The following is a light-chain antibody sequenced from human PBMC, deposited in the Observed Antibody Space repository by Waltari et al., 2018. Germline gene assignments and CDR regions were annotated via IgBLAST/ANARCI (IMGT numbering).Light chain of an antibody. Sequence: QSALTQPASVSGSPGQSITISCTGSSSDVGGYNYVSWYQQYPGKVPKIMIYEVNNRPSGVASRFSGSKSGNTASLTISGLQADDEADYHCATWDDSLNAWVFGGGTKLTVL. CDR1: SSDVGGYNY. J-gene: IGLJ3*02. V-gene: IGLV2-14*01. CDR2: EVN. CDR3: ATWDDSLNAWV.